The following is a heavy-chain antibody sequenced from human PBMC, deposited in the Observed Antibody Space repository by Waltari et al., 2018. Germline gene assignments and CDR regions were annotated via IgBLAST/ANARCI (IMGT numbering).Heavy chain of an antibody. D-gene: IGHD3-10*01. J-gene: IGHJ4*02. Sequence: QVKLVQSGAEVKKPGASVKVSCKASGYTFTGHYKHWVRQAPGQGLEWRGLINPNSGGTNYAQKFQGRVTMTRDTSISTAYMELSRLRADDTAVYYCARGSGSYYNGAGYWGQGTLVTVSS. V-gene: IGHV1-2*06. CDR3: ARGSGSYYNGAGY. CDR2: INPNSGGT. CDR1: GYTFTGHY.